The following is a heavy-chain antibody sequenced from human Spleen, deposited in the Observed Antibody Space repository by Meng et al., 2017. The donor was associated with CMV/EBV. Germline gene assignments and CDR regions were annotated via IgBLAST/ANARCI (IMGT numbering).Heavy chain of an antibody. Sequence: GESLKISCAASGFTLSSYTMNWVRQAPGKGLEWVSYSSSSGSTIHYAESVKGRFTISRDNAKNSLYLQMNSLRPEDTAVYYCARALVGVLDYWGQGNLVTVSS. V-gene: IGHV3-48*04. CDR3: ARALVGVLDY. J-gene: IGHJ4*02. CDR1: GFTLSSYT. D-gene: IGHD2-2*01. CDR2: SSSSGSTI.